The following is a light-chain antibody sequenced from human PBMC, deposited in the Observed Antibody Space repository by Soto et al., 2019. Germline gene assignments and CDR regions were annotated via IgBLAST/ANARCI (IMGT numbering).Light chain of an antibody. J-gene: IGKJ2*01. Sequence: EMVLTQSPGTLSLSPGERATLSCRASQSVSSSYLAWYQQKPGQAPRLLIYDASSRATGIPDRFSGSGSGTDFTLTISRLEPEDFAVYYCQQYGSASDTFGQGTKLEIK. CDR2: DAS. CDR3: QQYGSASDT. V-gene: IGKV3-20*01. CDR1: QSVSSSY.